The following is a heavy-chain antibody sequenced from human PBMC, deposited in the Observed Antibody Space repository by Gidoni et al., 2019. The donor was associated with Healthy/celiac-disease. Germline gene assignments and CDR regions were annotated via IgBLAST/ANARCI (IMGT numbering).Heavy chain of an antibody. Sequence: EVQLVESGGGLVQPGRSLRLSCAASGFTFDDYAMHWVRQAPGKGLEWVSGISWNSGSIGYADSVKGRFTISRDNAKNSLYLQMNSLRAEDTALYYCAKDYYDSSGSLNAFDIWGQGTMVTVSS. D-gene: IGHD3-22*01. CDR3: AKDYYDSSGSLNAFDI. J-gene: IGHJ3*02. CDR2: ISWNSGSI. V-gene: IGHV3-9*01. CDR1: GFTFDDYA.